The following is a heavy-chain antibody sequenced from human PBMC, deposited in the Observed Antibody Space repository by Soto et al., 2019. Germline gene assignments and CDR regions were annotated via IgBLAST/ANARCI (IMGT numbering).Heavy chain of an antibody. J-gene: IGHJ3*02. V-gene: IGHV4-59*08. CDR1: GGSISSYY. Sequence: PSETLSLTCTVSGGSISSYYWSWIRQPPGKGLEYIGYIYYGGSTNHNPSLQSRVTMSVDTSKNQFSLKLNSVTAADTAVYYCARLGCGGDCYEGADALEISGQGTMVIVSS. D-gene: IGHD2-21*02. CDR3: ARLGCGGDCYEGADALEI. CDR2: IYYGGST.